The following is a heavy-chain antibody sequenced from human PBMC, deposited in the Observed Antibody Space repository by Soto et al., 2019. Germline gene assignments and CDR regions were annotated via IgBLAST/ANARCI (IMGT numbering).Heavy chain of an antibody. CDR3: ARGRVILRVQPFDY. Sequence: KPSETLSLTCTVSGGSISSYYWSWIRQPPGKGLEWIGYIYYSGSTNYNPSLKSRVTISVDTSKNQFSLKLSSVTAADTAVYYCARGRVILRVQPFDYWGQGTLVTVS. V-gene: IGHV4-59*01. CDR1: GGSISSYY. CDR2: IYYSGST. D-gene: IGHD1-1*01. J-gene: IGHJ4*02.